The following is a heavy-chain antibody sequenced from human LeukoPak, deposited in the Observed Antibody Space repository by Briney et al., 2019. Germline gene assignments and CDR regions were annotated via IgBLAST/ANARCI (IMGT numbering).Heavy chain of an antibody. D-gene: IGHD3-16*01. CDR1: GFTFSSYW. CDR2: IRQDGSEK. CDR3: AKDSVGAVKLYYFDY. Sequence: PGGSLRLSCAASGFTFSSYWMSWVRQAPGKGLEWVANIRQDGSEKYYVDSVKGRFTISRDNAKNSLYLQMNSLRADDTALYYCAKDSVGAVKLYYFDYWGQGTLVTVSS. V-gene: IGHV3-7*03. J-gene: IGHJ4*02.